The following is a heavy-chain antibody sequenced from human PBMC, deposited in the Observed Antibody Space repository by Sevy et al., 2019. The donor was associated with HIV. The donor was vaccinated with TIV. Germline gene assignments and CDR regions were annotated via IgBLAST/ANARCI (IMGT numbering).Heavy chain of an antibody. J-gene: IGHJ5*02. V-gene: IGHV3-11*01. Sequence: GGSLRLSCAASGFTFSDYYMSWIRQAPGKGLEWVSYISSSGSTIYYAYSVKGRFTISRDNAKNSLYLQMNSLRAEDTAVYYCARGRYCSSTSCYTGGWFDPWGQGTLVTVSS. CDR1: GFTFSDYY. CDR3: ARGRYCSSTSCYTGGWFDP. CDR2: ISSSGSTI. D-gene: IGHD2-2*02.